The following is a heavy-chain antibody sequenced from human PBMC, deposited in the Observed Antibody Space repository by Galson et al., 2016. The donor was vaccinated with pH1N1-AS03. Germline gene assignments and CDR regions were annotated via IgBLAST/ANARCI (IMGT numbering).Heavy chain of an antibody. Sequence: SLRLSCAVSGFSVGDNYITWVRQAPGKGLEWVAVMYSGGSTYYADPVRGRFTISRDTSRDTVFLQMNSLRGDDSALYFCARARLLPDPLDVWGQGTMVTVSS. V-gene: IGHV3-53*01. CDR3: ARARLLPDPLDV. CDR1: GFSVGDNY. CDR2: MYSGGST. D-gene: IGHD3-10*01. J-gene: IGHJ3*01.